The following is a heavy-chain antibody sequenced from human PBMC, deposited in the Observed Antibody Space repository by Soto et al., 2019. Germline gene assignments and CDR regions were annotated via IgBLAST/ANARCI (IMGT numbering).Heavy chain of an antibody. CDR2: INHSGST. D-gene: IGHD5-12*01. CDR3: ARTSGYDYGWFDP. CDR1: GGSFSGYY. Sequence: SETLSLTCAVYGGSFSGYYWSWIRQPPGKGLEWIGEINHSGSTNYNLSLKSRVTISVDTSKNQFSLKLSSVTAADTAVYYCARTSGYDYGWFDPWGQGTLVTVSS. J-gene: IGHJ5*02. V-gene: IGHV4-34*01.